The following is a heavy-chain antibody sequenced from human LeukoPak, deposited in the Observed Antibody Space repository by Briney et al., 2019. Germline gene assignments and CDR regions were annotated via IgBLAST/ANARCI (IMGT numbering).Heavy chain of an antibody. Sequence: GGSLRLSCAASGFMFSTYAMTWLRQAPGKGLEWVSGISTGGTTIYYADSVKGRFAISRDNAKASLYLQINSLTAEDTAVYYCVRTTYYNDTSGYYIPGGMDVWGQGTTVTVTS. J-gene: IGHJ6*02. V-gene: IGHV3-11*01. CDR2: ISTGGTTI. CDR3: VRTTYYNDTSGYYIPGGMDV. CDR1: GFMFSTYA. D-gene: IGHD3-22*01.